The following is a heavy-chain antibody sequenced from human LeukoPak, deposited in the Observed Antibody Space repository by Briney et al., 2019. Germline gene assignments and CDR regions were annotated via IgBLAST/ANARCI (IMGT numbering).Heavy chain of an antibody. D-gene: IGHD1-26*01. Sequence: GGSLRLSCAAPGFTFSSYWMSWVRQAPGKGLEWVTTIKQDGSEKYYVDSVKGRFTISRDNAKNSLYLQMNSLRAEDTAVYYCAKDRLVGTTYFDYWGQGTLVTVSS. CDR3: AKDRLVGTTYFDY. V-gene: IGHV3-7*05. J-gene: IGHJ4*02. CDR1: GFTFSSYW. CDR2: IKQDGSEK.